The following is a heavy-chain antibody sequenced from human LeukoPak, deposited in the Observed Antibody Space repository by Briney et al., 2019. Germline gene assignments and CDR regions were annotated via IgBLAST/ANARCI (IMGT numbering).Heavy chain of an antibody. J-gene: IGHJ4*02. CDR3: AKDASSKASWAGSPLDY. CDR1: GFTFSDYY. Sequence: PGGSLRLSCAASGFTFSDYYMSWIRQAPGKGLEWVSYISSSGSTIYYADSVKGRFTISRDNAKNSLYLQMNSLRAEDTAVYYCAKDASSKASWAGSPLDYWGQGTLVTVSS. V-gene: IGHV3-11*04. D-gene: IGHD3/OR15-3a*01. CDR2: ISSSGSTI.